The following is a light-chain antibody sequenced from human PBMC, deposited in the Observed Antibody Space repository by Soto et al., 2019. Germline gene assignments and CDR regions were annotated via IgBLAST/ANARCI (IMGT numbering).Light chain of an antibody. J-gene: IGLJ2*01. CDR1: NSDVGTYNY. V-gene: IGLV2-14*01. CDR3: SSYTTSSTLV. Sequence: QSALTQPASVSGSPGQSITISCTGTNSDVGTYNYVSWYQQHPGKAPKFVVYEVSDRPSGVSDRFSGSKSINTASLTISGLQAEDEADYYCSSYTTSSTLVFGGGTKVTVL. CDR2: EVS.